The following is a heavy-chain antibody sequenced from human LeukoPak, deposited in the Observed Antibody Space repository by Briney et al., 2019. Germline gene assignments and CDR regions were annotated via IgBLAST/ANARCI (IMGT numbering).Heavy chain of an antibody. CDR1: GFTFDDCA. CDR3: AKDRGELYYDSSGFDY. J-gene: IGHJ4*02. V-gene: IGHV3-9*01. Sequence: GGSLRLSRAASGFTFDDCAMHWVRQAPGKGLEWVSGISWNSGSIGYADSVKGRFTISRDNAKNSLYLQMNSLRAEDTALYYCAKDRGELYYDSSGFDYWGQGTLVTVSS. D-gene: IGHD3-22*01. CDR2: ISWNSGSI.